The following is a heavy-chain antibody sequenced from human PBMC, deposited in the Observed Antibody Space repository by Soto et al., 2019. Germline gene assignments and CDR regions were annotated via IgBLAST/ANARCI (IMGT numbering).Heavy chain of an antibody. D-gene: IGHD1-1*01. Sequence: SSVKVSCKASGGTFSSYAISWVRQAPGQGLEWVGGIIPRFGKANYGQKFQCRVTITADESTSTAYMELSSLRSEDTAVYYCASAATRNLDSWGQGPPVTVSS. V-gene: IGHV1-69*13. CDR3: ASAATRNLDS. CDR2: IIPRFGKA. J-gene: IGHJ4*02. CDR1: GGTFSSYA.